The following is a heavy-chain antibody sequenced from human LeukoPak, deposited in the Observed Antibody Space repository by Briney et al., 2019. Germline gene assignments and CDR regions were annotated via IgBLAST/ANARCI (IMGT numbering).Heavy chain of an antibody. D-gene: IGHD3-10*01. Sequence: GGSLRLSCAASGFTFSTYSLTWVRQGPGKGLEWVSSISSSGTYIYYADSVKGRFTISRDNAKSSLYLQMNSLRAEDTALYYCTRDLPVPSLVRGIIIYGLIDYWGQGTLVAVSS. V-gene: IGHV3-21*06. CDR3: TRDLPVPSLVRGIIIYGLIDY. J-gene: IGHJ4*02. CDR1: GFTFSTYS. CDR2: ISSSGTYI.